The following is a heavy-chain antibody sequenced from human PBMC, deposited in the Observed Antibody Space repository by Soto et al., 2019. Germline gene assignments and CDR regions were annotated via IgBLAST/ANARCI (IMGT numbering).Heavy chain of an antibody. J-gene: IGHJ4*02. CDR2: ISYDGSNK. D-gene: IGHD1-7*01. Sequence: QVQLVESGGGVVQPGRSLRLSCAASGFTFSSYGMHWVRQAPGKGLEWVAVISYDGSNKYYADSVKGRFTISRDNSKNTLYLQMNSLRAEDTAVYYCAKARTGTRGGTDYWGQGTLVIVSS. V-gene: IGHV3-30*18. CDR1: GFTFSSYG. CDR3: AKARTGTRGGTDY.